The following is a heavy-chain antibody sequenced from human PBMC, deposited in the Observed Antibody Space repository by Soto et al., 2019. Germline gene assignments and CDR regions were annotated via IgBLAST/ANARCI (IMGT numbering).Heavy chain of an antibody. J-gene: IGHJ6*04. V-gene: IGHV3-73*01. CDR1: GFTFGGSA. CDR3: SRRSGSTFTGGLDV. CDR2: IRSKSNNYAT. D-gene: IGHD6-19*01. Sequence: EVHLVESGGGLVQRGGSLTVSCAASGFTFGGSAIHWVRQASGRGLEWVGRIRSKSNNYATAYAAWVQGRFTISRDESKNTAFLQMNSLKTDDTAVYYCSRRSGSTFTGGLDVWCKGTTVIVSP.